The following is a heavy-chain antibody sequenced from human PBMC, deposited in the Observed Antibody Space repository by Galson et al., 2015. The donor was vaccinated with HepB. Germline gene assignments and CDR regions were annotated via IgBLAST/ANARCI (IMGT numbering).Heavy chain of an antibody. J-gene: IGHJ3*02. D-gene: IGHD5-24*01. Sequence: SVKVSCKASGGTFSSYAISWVRQAPGQGLEWMGRIIPILGKANYAQKFQGRVTITAAKSTSTAYMELRSLRSEDTAVYYCARSSLGYNSLTDDLDNWGQGTMVTVSS. CDR2: IIPILGKA. V-gene: IGHV1-69*04. CDR3: ARSSLGYNSLTDDLDN. CDR1: GGTFSSYA.